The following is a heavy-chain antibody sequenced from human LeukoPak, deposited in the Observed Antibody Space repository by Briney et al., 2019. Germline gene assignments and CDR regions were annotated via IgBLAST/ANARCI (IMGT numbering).Heavy chain of an antibody. CDR2: IIPIFGTA. CDR1: GGTFSSYA. CDR3: ASGGELHVLDY. J-gene: IGHJ4*02. Sequence: GASVKVSCKASGGTFSSYAISWVRQAPGQGLEWMGGIIPIFGTANYAQKFQGRVTITTDESTSTAYMELSSLRSEDTAVYYCASGGELHVLDYWGQGTLVTVSS. V-gene: IGHV1-69*05. D-gene: IGHD1-26*01.